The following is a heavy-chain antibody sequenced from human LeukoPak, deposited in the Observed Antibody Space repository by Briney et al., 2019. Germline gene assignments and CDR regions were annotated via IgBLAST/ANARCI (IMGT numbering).Heavy chain of an antibody. J-gene: IGHJ5*01. CDR3: AKDKDDSSGYYPSGWFDP. CDR2: ISGSGGST. D-gene: IGHD3-22*01. Sequence: PGGSLRLSCAASGFTFSSYAMSWVRQAPGKGLEWVSAISGSGGSTYYADSVKGRFTISRDNSKNTLYLQMNSLRAEDTAVYYCAKDKDDSSGYYPSGWFDPWGQGTLVTGSS. V-gene: IGHV3-23*01. CDR1: GFTFSSYA.